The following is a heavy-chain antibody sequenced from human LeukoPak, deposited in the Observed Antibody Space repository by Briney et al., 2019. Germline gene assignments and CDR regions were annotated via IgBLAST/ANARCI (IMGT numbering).Heavy chain of an antibody. Sequence: ASVKVSCKASGYTFTSYGISWVRQAPGQGLEWMGWISAYNGNTNYAQKLQGRVTMTTDTSTSTAYMELRSLRSDDTAVYYCARDDVKGYYDSSGVDAFDIWGQGTMVTVSS. CDR2: ISAYNGNT. D-gene: IGHD3-22*01. V-gene: IGHV1-18*01. CDR3: ARDDVKGYYDSSGVDAFDI. J-gene: IGHJ3*02. CDR1: GYTFTSYG.